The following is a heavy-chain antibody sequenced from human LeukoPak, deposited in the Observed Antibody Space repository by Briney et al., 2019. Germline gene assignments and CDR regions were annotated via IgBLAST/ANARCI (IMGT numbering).Heavy chain of an antibody. Sequence: GGSLRLSCAASGFTFSSYSMNWVRQAPGKGLEWVSSISSSSSYIYYADSVKGRFTISRDNAKNSLYLQMNSLRAEDTAVYYCARDGSTYYDILTGYYQYRGYFDYWGQGTLATVSS. J-gene: IGHJ4*02. D-gene: IGHD3-9*01. CDR2: ISSSSSYI. CDR1: GFTFSSYS. V-gene: IGHV3-21*01. CDR3: ARDGSTYYDILTGYYQYRGYFDY.